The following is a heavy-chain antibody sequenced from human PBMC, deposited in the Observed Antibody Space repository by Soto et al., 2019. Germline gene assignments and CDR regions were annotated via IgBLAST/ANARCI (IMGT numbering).Heavy chain of an antibody. D-gene: IGHD2-21*02. CDR3: ARDLWGYCGTDCYPLDV. CDR1: GGSFSGYY. J-gene: IGHJ6*02. CDR2: INHSGST. V-gene: IGHV4-34*01. Sequence: SETLSLTCAVCGGSFSGYYWSWIRQPPGKGLEWIGEINHSGSTNYNPSLKSRVTISVDTSKNQFSLKLNSVTAADTAVYYCARDLWGYCGTDCYPLDVWGQGTTVTAP.